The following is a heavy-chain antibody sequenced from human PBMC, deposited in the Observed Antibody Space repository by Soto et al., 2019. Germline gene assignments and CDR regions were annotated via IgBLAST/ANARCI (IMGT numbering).Heavy chain of an antibody. J-gene: IGHJ6*02. CDR3: ARDLTPLEQWLMGMDV. Sequence: GGSLRLSCAASGFTFSSYGMHWVRQAPGKGLEWVAVIWYDGSNKYYADSVKGRFTISRDNSKNTLYLQMNSLRAEDTAVYYCARDLTPLEQWLMGMDVWGQGTTVTVSS. CDR2: IWYDGSNK. V-gene: IGHV3-33*01. CDR1: GFTFSSYG. D-gene: IGHD6-19*01.